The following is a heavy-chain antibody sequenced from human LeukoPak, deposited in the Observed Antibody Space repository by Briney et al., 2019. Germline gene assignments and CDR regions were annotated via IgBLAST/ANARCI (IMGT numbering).Heavy chain of an antibody. V-gene: IGHV1-8*01. J-gene: IGHJ4*02. CDR2: MNPNSGNT. CDR3: AGAAAGYCSGGSCYHND. D-gene: IGHD2-15*01. Sequence: ASVKVSCKASGYTFTSYDINWVRQATGQGLEWMGWMNPNSGNTGYAQKFQGRVTMTRNTSISTAYMELSSLRSEDTAVYYCAGAAAGYCSGGSCYHNDWGQGTLVTVSS. CDR1: GYTFTSYD.